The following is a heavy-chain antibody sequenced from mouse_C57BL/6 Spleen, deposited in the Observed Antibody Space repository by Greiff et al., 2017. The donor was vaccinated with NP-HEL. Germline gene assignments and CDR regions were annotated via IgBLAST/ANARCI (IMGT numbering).Heavy chain of an antibody. J-gene: IGHJ4*01. CDR1: GYTFTSYW. CDR2: IDPSDSYT. CDR3: ARRGNGSSWSNAMDY. V-gene: IGHV1-69*01. D-gene: IGHD1-1*01. Sequence: VQLQQPGAELVMPGASVKLSCKASGYTFTSYWMHWVKQRPGQGLEWIGEIDPSDSYTNYNQKFKGKSTLTVDKSSSTAYMQLSRLTAEDSAVYYGARRGNGSSWSNAMDYWGQGTSVTVSS.